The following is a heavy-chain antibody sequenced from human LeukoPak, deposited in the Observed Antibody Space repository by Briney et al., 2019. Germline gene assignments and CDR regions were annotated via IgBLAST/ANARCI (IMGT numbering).Heavy chain of an antibody. D-gene: IGHD4-17*01. Sequence: GGSLRLSCAASAFTFSSYGMHWVRQAPGKGLEWVAVIPYDGSNKYYADSVKGRFTISRDNSKNTLYLQMNSLRAEDTAVYYCARGRGTVTFSIPFDPWGQGTLVTVSS. CDR3: ARGRGTVTFSIPFDP. V-gene: IGHV3-30*19. J-gene: IGHJ5*02. CDR2: IPYDGSNK. CDR1: AFTFSSYG.